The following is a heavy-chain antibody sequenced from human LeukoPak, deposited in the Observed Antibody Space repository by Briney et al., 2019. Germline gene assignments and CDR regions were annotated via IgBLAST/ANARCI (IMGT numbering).Heavy chain of an antibody. CDR1: GYSFSTYW. D-gene: IGHD6-13*01. V-gene: IGHV5-51*01. CDR2: IYPGDSDT. J-gene: IGHJ3*02. CDR3: ASRTSSGIAAAGSDAFDI. Sequence: GESLKISCKASGYSFSTYWIGWVRQMPGKGLEWMGVIYPGDSDTRYSPSFQGQVTISADKSISTAYLQWSSLKASDTAMYYCASRTSSGIAAAGSDAFDIWGQGTMVTVSS.